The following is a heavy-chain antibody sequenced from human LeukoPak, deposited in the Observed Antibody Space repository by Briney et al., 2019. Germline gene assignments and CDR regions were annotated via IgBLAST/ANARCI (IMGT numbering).Heavy chain of an antibody. CDR1: GGSFSGYY. Sequence: PSETLSLTCAVYGGSFSGYYWSWIRQPPGKGLEWIGEINHSGSTNYNPSLKSRVTISVDTSKNQFSLKLSSVTAADTAVYYCARPLYSSRWYDDYWGQGSLVTVSS. CDR2: INHSGST. CDR3: ARPLYSSRWYDDY. V-gene: IGHV4-34*01. J-gene: IGHJ4*02. D-gene: IGHD6-13*01.